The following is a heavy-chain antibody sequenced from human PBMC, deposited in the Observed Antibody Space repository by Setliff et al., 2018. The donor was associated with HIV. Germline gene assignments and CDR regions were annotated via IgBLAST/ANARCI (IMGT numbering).Heavy chain of an antibody. Sequence: PGGSLRLSCAASGFIFDDYGMSWVRQAPGKGLEWVSGINWNGGRTGYADSVKGRFTISRDNAKNSLYLQMNSLRAEDTAVYYCAVHYYDSSGYDYWGQGTLVTVSS. D-gene: IGHD3-22*01. CDR3: AVHYYDSSGYDY. CDR2: INWNGGRT. V-gene: IGHV3-20*04. CDR1: GFIFDDYG. J-gene: IGHJ4*02.